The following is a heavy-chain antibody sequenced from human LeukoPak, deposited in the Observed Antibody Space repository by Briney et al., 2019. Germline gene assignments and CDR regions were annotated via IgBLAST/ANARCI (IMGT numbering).Heavy chain of an antibody. CDR2: IKRDGSEK. Sequence: PGGSLRLSRAGTGFTFSNYWMTWARQAPGKGLEWVANIKRDGSEKHYVDSVMGRFTISRDNAMNSLYLEMSSLRVEDTAVYYCARDATPGYSGAWLDSFDIWGQGTMVTVSS. J-gene: IGHJ3*02. CDR3: ARDATPGYSGAWLDSFDI. CDR1: GFTFSNYW. V-gene: IGHV3-7*01. D-gene: IGHD6-19*01.